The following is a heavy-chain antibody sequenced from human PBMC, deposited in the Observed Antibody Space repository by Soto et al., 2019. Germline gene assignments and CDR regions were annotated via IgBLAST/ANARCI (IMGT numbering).Heavy chain of an antibody. CDR2: INPSGGST. CDR1: GYTFTSYY. V-gene: IGHV1-46*01. D-gene: IGHD3-22*01. CDR3: ARGVNRPYYYDSSGYPDY. J-gene: IGHJ4*02. Sequence: ASVKVSCKASGYTFTSYYMHWVRQAPGQGLEWMGIINPSGGSTSYAQKFQGRVTMTRDTSTGTVYMELSSLRSEDTAVYYCARGVNRPYYYDSSGYPDYSGQGSLVTVSS.